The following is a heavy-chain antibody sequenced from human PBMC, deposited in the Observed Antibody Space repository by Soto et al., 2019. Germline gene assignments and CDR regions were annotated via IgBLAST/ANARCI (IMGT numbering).Heavy chain of an antibody. CDR3: VKDSTTGPFDY. CDR1: GFNFRTYV. Sequence: QVQLVESGGGVVEHGRSLRLSCAASGFNFRTYVMHWVRQAPGKGLAWVALISHDGSNAKYADSKMGRFTISRDNSKDTLYLQMTSLRAEDTAVYFCVKDSTTGPFDYWGQGALVTVSS. D-gene: IGHD1-1*01. CDR2: ISHDGSNA. V-gene: IGHV3-30*18. J-gene: IGHJ4*02.